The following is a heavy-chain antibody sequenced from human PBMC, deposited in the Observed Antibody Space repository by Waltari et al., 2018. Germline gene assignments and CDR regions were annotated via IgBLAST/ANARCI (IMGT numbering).Heavy chain of an antibody. CDR2: IYSGGST. CDR3: ARDHRRYYDSSGYYSYFDY. CDR1: GFTVSRTY. Sequence: EVQLVESGGGLIQPGGSLRLSCDASGFTVSRTYMSWVRTAPGQGLEWGSVIYSGGSTYYADSVKGRFNISRDNSKNTLYLQMNSLRAEDTAVYYCARDHRRYYDSSGYYSYFDYWGQGTLVTVSS. J-gene: IGHJ4*02. D-gene: IGHD3-22*01. V-gene: IGHV3-53*01.